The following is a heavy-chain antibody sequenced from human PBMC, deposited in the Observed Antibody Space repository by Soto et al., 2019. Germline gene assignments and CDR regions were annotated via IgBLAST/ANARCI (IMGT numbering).Heavy chain of an antibody. J-gene: IGHJ6*02. V-gene: IGHV4-61*01. D-gene: IGHD5-12*01. CDR1: GGSVSSNTYS. CDR2: FFYSGGT. CDR3: ARVLRDDYLSVVYGMDV. Sequence: PSETLSLTCTVSGGSVSSNTYSWSWIRQPPGKGLEWIGCFFYSGGTNYNPSLKSRVTISVDTSKNQFSLKLRSVTAADTAVYYCARVLRDDYLSVVYGMDVWGQGTSVTVSS.